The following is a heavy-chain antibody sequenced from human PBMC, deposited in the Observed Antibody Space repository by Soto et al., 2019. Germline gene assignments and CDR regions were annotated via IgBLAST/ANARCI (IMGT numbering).Heavy chain of an antibody. D-gene: IGHD2-15*01. CDR2: IYSGGST. CDR1: GFTVSSNY. CDR3: GFGRILYY. Sequence: EVQLVESGGGMIQSGGSLRLSCAASGFTVSSNYMSWVRQAPGKGLEWVSVIYSGGSTYYADSVKGRFSISRDNSKNTLYRQMNSLRAEDTAVYYCGFGRILYYWGQGTLVTVSS. V-gene: IGHV3-53*01. J-gene: IGHJ4*02.